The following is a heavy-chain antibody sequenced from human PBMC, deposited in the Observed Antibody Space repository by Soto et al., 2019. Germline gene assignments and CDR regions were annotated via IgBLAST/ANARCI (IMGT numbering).Heavy chain of an antibody. V-gene: IGHV1-69*13. CDR2: IIPVFGTT. CDR3: ARGGGPYVWFNEF. J-gene: IGHJ4*02. CDR1: GGLFSSFA. D-gene: IGHD3-16*01. Sequence: GASVKVSCKDSGGLFSSFAISWVRQAPGQGLEWLGGIIPVFGTTNYAEKLQDRVTITADESTNTAYMELSSLTSGDTAMYYCARGGGPYVWFNEFWGQGTLVTVSS.